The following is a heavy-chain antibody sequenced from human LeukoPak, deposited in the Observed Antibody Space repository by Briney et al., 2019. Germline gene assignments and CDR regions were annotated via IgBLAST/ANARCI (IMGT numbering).Heavy chain of an antibody. D-gene: IGHD3-22*01. J-gene: IGHJ4*02. CDR3: AKPSIDDYYDSSGPLGY. Sequence: GGSLRLSCAASRLTFSNYAMNWVRQAPGKGLEWVSAISGSGVSTYYADSVKGRFTVSRDNSKNTLYLQMNSLRAEDTAVYYCAKPSIDDYYDSSGPLGYWGQGTLVTVSS. V-gene: IGHV3-23*01. CDR2: ISGSGVST. CDR1: RLTFSNYA.